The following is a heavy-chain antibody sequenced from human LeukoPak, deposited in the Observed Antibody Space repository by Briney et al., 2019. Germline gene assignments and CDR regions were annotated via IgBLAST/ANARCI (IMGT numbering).Heavy chain of an antibody. V-gene: IGHV4-34*01. J-gene: IGHJ4*02. CDR2: INHSGST. CDR1: GGSFSGYY. D-gene: IGHD3-9*01. Sequence: SETLSLTCAVYGGSFSGYYWSWIRQPPGKGLEGIGEINHSGSTNYNPTLKSRVTISVDTSKNQFSLKLSSVTAADTAVYYCARGNSPTYYDILTGYPYFDYWGQGTLVTVSS. CDR3: ARGNSPTYYDILTGYPYFDY.